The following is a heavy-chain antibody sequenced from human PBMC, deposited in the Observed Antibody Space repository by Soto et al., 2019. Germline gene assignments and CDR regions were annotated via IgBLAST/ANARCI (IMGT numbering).Heavy chain of an antibody. CDR2: ISSSGATT. Sequence: GGSLRLSCEASGFPMRTYSMSWVRQAPGKGLEWVSCISSSGATTYYADSVKGRFIISRDNAKNSLYLQMNSLRAEDTAVYYCARPNSYYDSSGYPGNGMDVWGQGTTVTVSS. V-gene: IGHV3-48*04. CDR1: GFPMRTYS. J-gene: IGHJ6*02. CDR3: ARPNSYYDSSGYPGNGMDV. D-gene: IGHD3-22*01.